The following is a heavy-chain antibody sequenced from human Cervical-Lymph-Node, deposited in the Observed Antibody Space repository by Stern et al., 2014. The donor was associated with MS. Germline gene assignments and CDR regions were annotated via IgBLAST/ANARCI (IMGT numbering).Heavy chain of an antibody. Sequence: VQLVQSGAEVKKPGASVKVSCKASGYTFTSYAIKWVRQATGQALEWMGWMNPNSGNTGYAQKFQGRVTMTRNTSISTAYMELSSLRSEDTAVYYCAIAARPDSDAFNIWGQGTMVTVSS. D-gene: IGHD6-6*01. J-gene: IGHJ3*02. V-gene: IGHV1-8*01. CDR3: AIAARPDSDAFNI. CDR1: GYTFTSYA. CDR2: MNPNSGNT.